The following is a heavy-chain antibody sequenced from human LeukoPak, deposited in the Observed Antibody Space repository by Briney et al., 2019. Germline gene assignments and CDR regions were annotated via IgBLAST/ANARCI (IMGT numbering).Heavy chain of an antibody. CDR3: TRRTYGVEFDY. D-gene: IGHD3-10*01. V-gene: IGHV4-39*01. Sequence: PSETLSLTCNVSGGSIISGDYYWGWIRQPPGKGLEWIANIYSAGSTQYNPSLRSRVTISADASKNQFFLKLTSVTAADTAVYYCTRRTYGVEFDYWGQGSLVTVSS. CDR1: GGSIISGDYY. J-gene: IGHJ4*02. CDR2: IYSAGST.